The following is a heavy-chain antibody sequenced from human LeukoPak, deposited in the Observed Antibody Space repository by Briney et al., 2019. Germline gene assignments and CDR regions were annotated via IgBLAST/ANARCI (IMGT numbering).Heavy chain of an antibody. CDR2: INAGNGNT. Sequence: ASVKVSCKASGYTSTSYAMHWVRQAPGQRLEWMGWINAGNGNTKYSQKFQGRVTITRDTSASTAYMELSSLRSEDTAVYYCARTYSSGWYYFDYWGQGTLVTVSS. V-gene: IGHV1-3*01. J-gene: IGHJ4*02. CDR1: GYTSTSYA. D-gene: IGHD6-19*01. CDR3: ARTYSSGWYYFDY.